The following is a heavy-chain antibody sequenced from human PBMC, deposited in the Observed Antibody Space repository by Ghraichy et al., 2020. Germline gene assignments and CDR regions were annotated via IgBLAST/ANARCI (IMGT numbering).Heavy chain of an antibody. J-gene: IGHJ4*02. CDR1: GFTFSSYN. D-gene: IGHD2-21*02. CDR2: IISSSSYI. V-gene: IGHV3-21*01. CDR3: ARGSCGGDCYDFDY. Sequence: GASLNISCAASGFTFSSYNMNWVRQAPGKGLEWVSSIISSSSYIYYADSVKGRFTISRDSAKNSLYLQMNSLRAEDTAVYYCARGSCGGDCYDFDYWGQGTLVTVSS.